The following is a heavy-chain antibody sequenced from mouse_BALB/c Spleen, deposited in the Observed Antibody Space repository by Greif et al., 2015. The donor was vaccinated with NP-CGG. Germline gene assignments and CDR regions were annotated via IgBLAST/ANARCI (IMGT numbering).Heavy chain of an antibody. CDR1: GYTFTSYY. CDR3: TRYGGLDHFYAMDY. Sequence: VQLQESGAELVKPGASVKLSCKASGYTFTSYYMYWVKQRPGQGLEWIGGINPSNGGTNFNEKFKSKATLTVDKSSSTAYMQLSSLTSEGSAVYYCTRYGGLDHFYAMDYWGQGTPVTVSS. CDR2: INPSNGGT. D-gene: IGHD1-1*02. V-gene: IGHV1S81*02. J-gene: IGHJ4*01.